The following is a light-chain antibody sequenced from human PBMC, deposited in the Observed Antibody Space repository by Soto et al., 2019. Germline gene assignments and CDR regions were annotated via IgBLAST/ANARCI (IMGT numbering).Light chain of an antibody. CDR2: GAS. CDR3: QQSNTWPYA. CDR1: QSVRDN. J-gene: IGKJ2*01. Sequence: EIVMTHSPATLSVSPGERATLSCRASQSVRDNLAWYQQKPGQAPRLLIYGASTRATGIPSRFSGSGSGTEFTLTTNGLQSEDFALYFCQQSNTWPYAFGQGTKLEIK. V-gene: IGKV3-15*01.